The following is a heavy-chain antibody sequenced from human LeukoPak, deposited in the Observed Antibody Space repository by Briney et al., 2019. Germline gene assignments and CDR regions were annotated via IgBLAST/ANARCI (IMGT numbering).Heavy chain of an antibody. V-gene: IGHV3-23*01. CDR1: GFTLSSYA. D-gene: IGHD3-10*01. CDR2: ISPRGGST. Sequence: GGSLRLSCAASGFTLSSYAMSWVRQAPGKGLEWVSSISPRGGSTNYAGSAKGRFTIYRKNSKNTVYLQMNSLRAEDTAVYYCAKVMKGSERLTMVRGVIIKTAGLYYMDVWGKGTTVTVSS. CDR3: AKVMKGSERLTMVRGVIIKTAGLYYMDV. J-gene: IGHJ6*03.